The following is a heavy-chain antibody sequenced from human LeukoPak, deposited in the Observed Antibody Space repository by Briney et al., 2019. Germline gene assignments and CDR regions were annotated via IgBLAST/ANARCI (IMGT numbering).Heavy chain of an antibody. CDR3: ARDLGQLLYLDY. J-gene: IGHJ4*02. CDR2: IYHSGST. V-gene: IGHV4-30-2*01. Sequence: TSSETLSLTCTASGGSISSGGYYWSWIRQPPGKGLEWIGYIYHSGSTYYNPSLKSRVTISVDRSKNQFSLKLSSVTAADTAVYYCARDLGQLLYLDYWGQGTLVTVSS. CDR1: GGSISSGGYY. D-gene: IGHD2-2*02.